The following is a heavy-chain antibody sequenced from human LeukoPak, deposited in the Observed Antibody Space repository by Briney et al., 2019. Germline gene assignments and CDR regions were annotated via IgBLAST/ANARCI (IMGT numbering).Heavy chain of an antibody. CDR2: IYYDGTT. CDR3: VRHLAFLSVATSFGY. CDR1: GGSISSSSYY. D-gene: IGHD5-12*01. Sequence: SETLSLTCTVSGGSISSSSYYWGWIRQPPGKGLEWIGTIYYDGTTYYNPSLKSRVAMSVDRPKNHFSLNLRSVTASDTAVYYCVRHLAFLSVATSFGYWGQGALVTVSS. V-gene: IGHV4-39*01. J-gene: IGHJ4*02.